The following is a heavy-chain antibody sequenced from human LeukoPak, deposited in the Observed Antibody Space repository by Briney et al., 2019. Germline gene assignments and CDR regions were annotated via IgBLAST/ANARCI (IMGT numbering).Heavy chain of an antibody. D-gene: IGHD3-10*02. Sequence: GGSLRLSCVASGFTFSGYWMHWVRQAPGMGLVWVSRLNSDGTTINYADSVKGRFTISRDNAKNTVYLQMSGLKDDDTALYFCVRGAGGPRNYVLDYWGQGALVSVSS. CDR2: LNSDGTTI. J-gene: IGHJ4*02. CDR3: VRGAGGPRNYVLDY. CDR1: GFTFSGYW. V-gene: IGHV3-74*01.